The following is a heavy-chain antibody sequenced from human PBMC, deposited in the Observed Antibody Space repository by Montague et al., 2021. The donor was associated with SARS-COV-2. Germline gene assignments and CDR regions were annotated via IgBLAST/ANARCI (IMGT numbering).Heavy chain of an antibody. Sequence: SETLSLTCTVSGGSISSSSYYWGWIRQPPGKGLEWIGSIDYSGSTYYXWSLKSRVTISVDTSKNQFSLKLSSVTAAGTAVYYCAGRVVVPAAIGHWYFDLWGRGTLVTVSS. CDR3: AGRVVVPAAIGHWYFDL. J-gene: IGHJ2*01. CDR2: IDYSGST. D-gene: IGHD2-2*02. CDR1: GGSISSSSYY. V-gene: IGHV4-39*01.